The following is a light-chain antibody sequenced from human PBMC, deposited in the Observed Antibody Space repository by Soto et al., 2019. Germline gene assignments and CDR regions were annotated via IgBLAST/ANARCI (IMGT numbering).Light chain of an antibody. J-gene: IGKJ5*01. CDR3: QYHGSSPIT. Sequence: EIVLTQSPGTLSLSPGERATLSCRASQSVTSNYLAWYQQKPGQAPGLLIYDTSTRASGVPDRFSGSGSGTEFTLTISRLEPEDFALFYCQYHGSSPITFGQGTRLEIK. CDR1: QSVTSNY. CDR2: DTS. V-gene: IGKV3-20*01.